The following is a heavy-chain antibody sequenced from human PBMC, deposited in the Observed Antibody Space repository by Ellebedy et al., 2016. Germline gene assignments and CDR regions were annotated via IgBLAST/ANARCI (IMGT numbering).Heavy chain of an antibody. CDR2: INHSGST. CDR3: ARVYSNPYYYYMDV. D-gene: IGHD4-11*01. Sequence: SETLSLXXAVYGGSFSGYYWSWIRQPPGKGLEWIGEINHSGSTNYNPSLKSRVTISVDTSKNQFSLKLSSVTAADTAVYYCARVYSNPYYYYMDVWGKGTTVTVSS. V-gene: IGHV4-34*01. J-gene: IGHJ6*03. CDR1: GGSFSGYY.